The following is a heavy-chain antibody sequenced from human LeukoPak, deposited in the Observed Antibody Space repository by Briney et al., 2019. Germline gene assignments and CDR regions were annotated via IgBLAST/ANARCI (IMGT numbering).Heavy chain of an antibody. V-gene: IGHV7-4-1*02. CDR1: GYTFTSYA. CDR2: INTNTGNP. J-gene: IGHJ6*02. CDR3: ARGAYCSSTSCYRYYYGMDV. Sequence: GSVKVSCKASGYTFTSYAMNWVRQAPGQGLEWMGWINTNTGNPTYAQGFTGRFVFSLDTSVSTAYLQISSLKAEDTAVYYCARGAYCSSTSCYRYYYGMDVWGQGTTVTVSS. D-gene: IGHD2-2*01.